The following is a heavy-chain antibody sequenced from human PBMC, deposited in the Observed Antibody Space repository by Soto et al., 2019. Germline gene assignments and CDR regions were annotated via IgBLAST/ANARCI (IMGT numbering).Heavy chain of an antibody. D-gene: IGHD4-4*01. V-gene: IGHV3-33*08. J-gene: IGHJ4*02. CDR1: GFTFSSYS. CDR2: ICYDGSYI. Sequence: GGSLRLSCAASGFTFSSYSMNWVRQAPGKGLEWVSFICYDGSYIFYADSVKGRFTISRDNSKNSLYLQMNSLRTEDTAVYYCARDLLSTTVTLTYYFDYWGQGTLVTVSS. CDR3: ARDLLSTTVTLTYYFDY.